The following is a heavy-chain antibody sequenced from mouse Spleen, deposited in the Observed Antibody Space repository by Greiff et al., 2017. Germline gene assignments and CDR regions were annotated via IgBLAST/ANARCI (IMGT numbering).Heavy chain of an antibody. D-gene: IGHD2-14*01. CDR3: ASYRYDGFAY. Sequence: ESGPGLVKPSQSLSLTCSVTGYSITSGYYWNWIRQFPGNKLEWMGYISYDGSNNYNPSLKNRISITRDTSKNQFFLKLNSVTTEDTATYYCASYRYDGFAYWGQGTLVTVSA. CDR2: ISYDGSN. V-gene: IGHV3-6*01. J-gene: IGHJ3*01. CDR1: GYSITSGYY.